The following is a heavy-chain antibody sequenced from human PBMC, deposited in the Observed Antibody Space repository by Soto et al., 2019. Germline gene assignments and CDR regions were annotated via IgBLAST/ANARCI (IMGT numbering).Heavy chain of an antibody. CDR3: ARGEEQQLVIDY. V-gene: IGHV1-69*01. CDR2: IIPIFGTA. J-gene: IGHJ4*02. Sequence: QVQLLQSGAEVKKPGSSVKVSCKASGGTFSSYAISWVLQAPGQGLEWMGGIIPIFGTANYAQKFQGRVRITADETTNTAYMELSSLRSEDTAVYYCARGEEQQLVIDYWGQGTLVTVSS. CDR1: GGTFSSYA. D-gene: IGHD6-13*01.